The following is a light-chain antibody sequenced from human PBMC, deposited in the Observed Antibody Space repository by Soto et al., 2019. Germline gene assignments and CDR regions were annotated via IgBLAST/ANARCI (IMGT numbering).Light chain of an antibody. CDR2: DNN. CDR1: SSNIGTNT. V-gene: IGLV1-44*01. J-gene: IGLJ3*02. CDR3: AAWDASLNGLWV. Sequence: QSVLTQPPSASGTPGQRVTISCSGSSSNIGTNTVNWYQQLPGTAPKLVIYDNNQRPSGVPDRFSGSKSGTSASLAISGLQSEDEADYYCAAWDASLNGLWVFGGGTKVTVL.